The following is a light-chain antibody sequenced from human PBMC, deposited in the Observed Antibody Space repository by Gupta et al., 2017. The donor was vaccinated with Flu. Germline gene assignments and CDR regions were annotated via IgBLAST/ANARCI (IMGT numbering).Light chain of an antibody. V-gene: IGKV1-39*01. CDR1: QSISSY. CDR2: AAS. Sequence: DIQMTQSPSSLSASVGDRVTITCRASQSISSYLNWYQQKPGKAPKLLIYAASSWQSGVPSRFSGSGCGKDLALTISSRQQEDFASYYCHQSDSNPPYTFGQGTKMDIK. J-gene: IGKJ2*01. CDR3: HQSDSNPPYT.